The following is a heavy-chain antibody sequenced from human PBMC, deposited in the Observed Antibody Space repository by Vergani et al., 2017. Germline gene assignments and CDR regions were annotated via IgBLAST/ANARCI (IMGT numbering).Heavy chain of an antibody. CDR3: ARVNTETNGHLYYYYYMDV. Sequence: QVQLQQWGGGLLKPSETLSLTCVVNGGSFTSYHWTWIRQSPGEGLEWVGDTDHTGRPDYNPSLKSRRTMSVDKSRNQFSLTLNSVTATDTAIYCCARVNTETNGHLYYYYYMDVGGQGTAGTVS. CDR1: GGSFTSYH. CDR2: TDHTGRP. D-gene: IGHD4-11*01. J-gene: IGHJ6*03. V-gene: IGHV4-34*01.